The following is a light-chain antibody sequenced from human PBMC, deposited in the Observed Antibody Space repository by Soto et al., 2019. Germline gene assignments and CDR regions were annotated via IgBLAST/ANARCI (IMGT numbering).Light chain of an antibody. Sequence: QSVLTQPASVSGSPGQSITISCTGTSSDVGNYNLVSWYQQHPGKAPKLMIYEVSKWPSGVSNRFSGSKSGNTASLTISGLQAEDEADYYCCSYAGSSTPLIFGTGTEVTVL. CDR2: EVS. CDR1: SSDVGNYNL. J-gene: IGLJ1*01. V-gene: IGLV2-23*02. CDR3: CSYAGSSTPLI.